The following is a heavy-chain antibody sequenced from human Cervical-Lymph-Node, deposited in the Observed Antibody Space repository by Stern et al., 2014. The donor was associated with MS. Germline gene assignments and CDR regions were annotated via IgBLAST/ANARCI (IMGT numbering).Heavy chain of an antibody. J-gene: IGHJ4*02. V-gene: IGHV3-30*18. Sequence: VQLVESGGGVAQPGRSLRLSCAASGFTFSLSGMHWVRQAPGKGLDWVAVISYDGSDKYYGDSVKGRLPISRDNSKNTVYLQMNSLRAEDTAVYYCANAAALSCRSPSGYKAFEYWGQGILVTVSS. CDR1: GFTFSLSG. CDR2: ISYDGSDK. D-gene: IGHD2-2*02. CDR3: ANAAALSCRSPSGYKAFEY.